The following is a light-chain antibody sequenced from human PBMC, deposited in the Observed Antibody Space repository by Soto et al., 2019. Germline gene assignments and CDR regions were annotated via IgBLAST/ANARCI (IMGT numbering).Light chain of an antibody. V-gene: IGLV2-14*01. CDR2: EVN. J-gene: IGLJ3*02. CDR1: SSDVGGYNY. Sequence: QSALTQPASVSGSPGQSITISCTGTSSDVGGYNYVSWYQHHPGKAPKLMIYEVNDRPSGVSSRFSGSKSGNTASLTISGLQSEDEADYYCSSYTGSSMVFGGGTKLTVL. CDR3: SSYTGSSMV.